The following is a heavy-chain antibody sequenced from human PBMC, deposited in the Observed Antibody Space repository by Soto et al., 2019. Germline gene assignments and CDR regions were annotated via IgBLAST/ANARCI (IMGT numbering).Heavy chain of an antibody. CDR1: GFSLSTSGVG. CDR2: IYWDDDK. Sequence: QITLKESGPTLVKPTQTLTLTCTFSGFSLSTSGVGVGWIRQPPGKALEWLALIYWDDDKRYSPSLKSRLTITKDTSKNHVVLTMTNMDPVDTATYYCAHGMVDTAMARWGVGDAFDIWGQGTMVTVSS. J-gene: IGHJ3*02. CDR3: AHGMVDTAMARWGVGDAFDI. V-gene: IGHV2-5*02. D-gene: IGHD5-18*01.